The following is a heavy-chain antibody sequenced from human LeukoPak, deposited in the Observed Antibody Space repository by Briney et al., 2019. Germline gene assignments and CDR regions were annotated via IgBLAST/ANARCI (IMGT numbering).Heavy chain of an antibody. D-gene: IGHD6-19*01. CDR2: ISSSSSYI. Sequence: GGSLRLSCAASGFTFSSYSMNWVRQAPGKGLEWVSSISSSSSYIYYADSVKGRFTIPRDNAKNSLYLQMNSLRAEDTAVYYCARDGRAVAFDYWGQGTLVTVSS. J-gene: IGHJ4*02. V-gene: IGHV3-21*01. CDR3: ARDGRAVAFDY. CDR1: GFTFSSYS.